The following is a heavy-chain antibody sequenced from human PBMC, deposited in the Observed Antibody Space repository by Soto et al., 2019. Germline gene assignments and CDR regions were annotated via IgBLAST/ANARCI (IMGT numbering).Heavy chain of an antibody. Sequence: SETLSLTCTVSGGSMSEYFWSWVRQSPGKGLERIGYIYYLGSTDYNPSLKSRVTISVDTSKRQFSLKLSSVTAADTAIYYCARDGYDGSGSPYPAYWGPGIQVTVSS. CDR3: ARDGYDGSGSPYPAY. CDR1: GGSMSEYF. V-gene: IGHV4-59*01. J-gene: IGHJ4*02. CDR2: IYYLGST. D-gene: IGHD3-10*01.